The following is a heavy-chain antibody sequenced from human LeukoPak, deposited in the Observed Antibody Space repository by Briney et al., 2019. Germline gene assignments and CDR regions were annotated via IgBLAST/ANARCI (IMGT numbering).Heavy chain of an antibody. CDR1: GFTLGNYW. D-gene: IGHD4-17*01. V-gene: IGHV3-74*01. Sequence: GGSLRLSCAASGFTLGNYWVHWVRHAPGKGLVWVSRIQSDGSTTTYADSVKGRFTISRDNAKNTLYLQMNSLRAEDTAVYYCAREAAVPNTVFDYWGQGSLVTVSS. CDR2: IQSDGSTT. J-gene: IGHJ4*02. CDR3: AREAAVPNTVFDY.